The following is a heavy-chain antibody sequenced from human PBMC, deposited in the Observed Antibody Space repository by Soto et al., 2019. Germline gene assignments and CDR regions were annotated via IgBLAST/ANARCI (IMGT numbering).Heavy chain of an antibody. CDR3: ARGLNWSGYSFYYYYYIDV. V-gene: IGHV4-59*01. J-gene: IGHJ6*03. D-gene: IGHD3-3*01. Sequence: PSETLSLTCTVSGGSISSYYWSWIRQPPGKGLEWIGYIYYSGSTNYNPSLKSRVTISVDTSKNQFSLKLSSVTAADTAVYYCARGLNWSGYSFYYYYYIDVWGKGTTVTVSS. CDR1: GGSISSYY. CDR2: IYYSGST.